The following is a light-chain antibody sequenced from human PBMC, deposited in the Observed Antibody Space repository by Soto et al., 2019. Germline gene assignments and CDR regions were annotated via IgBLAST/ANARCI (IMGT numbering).Light chain of an antibody. CDR3: QQYGTSPWT. V-gene: IGKV3-20*01. J-gene: IGKJ1*01. Sequence: EIVMTQSPATLSVSPGDRATLSCRASQSVTISYLAWFQQKPGQAPRLLIYGARSRATGVPDRFSASGSGTDFSLTISRLEPEDFAVYYCQQYGTSPWTFGQGTKVDIK. CDR1: QSVTISY. CDR2: GAR.